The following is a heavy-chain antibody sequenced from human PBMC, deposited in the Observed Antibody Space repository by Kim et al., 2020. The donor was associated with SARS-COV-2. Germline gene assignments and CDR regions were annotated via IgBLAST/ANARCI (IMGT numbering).Heavy chain of an antibody. J-gene: IGHJ3*02. CDR1: GGSVSSGSYY. V-gene: IGHV4-61*01. CDR2: IYYSGST. CDR3: ARDTHYYDPVAGAFDI. D-gene: IGHD3-22*01. Sequence: SETLSLTCTVSGGSVSSGSYYWSWIRQPPGKGLEWIGYIYYSGSTNYNPSLKSRVTISVDTSKNQFSLKLSSVTAADTAVYYCARDTHYYDPVAGAFDI.